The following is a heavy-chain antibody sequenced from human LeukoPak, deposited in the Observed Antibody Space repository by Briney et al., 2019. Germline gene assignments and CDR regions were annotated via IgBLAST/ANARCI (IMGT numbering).Heavy chain of an antibody. CDR3: GRGSGVADY. V-gene: IGHV3-74*03. CDR2: INSDGSSI. D-gene: IGHD7-27*01. CDR1: GFTSSRYW. J-gene: IGHJ4*02. Sequence: GGSLRLSCVASGFTSSRYWMHWVRQAPGKGLVWVSRINSDGSSITYADPVKGRFTISRDNAKNTLYLQMTSLRVEDTAVYYCGRGSGVADYWGQGALVTVSS.